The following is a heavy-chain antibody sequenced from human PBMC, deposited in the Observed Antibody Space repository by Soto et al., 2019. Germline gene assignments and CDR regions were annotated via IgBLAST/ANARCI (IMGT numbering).Heavy chain of an antibody. J-gene: IGHJ4*02. CDR2: IYYSGST. V-gene: IGHV4-59*08. D-gene: IGHD4-17*01. CDR1: GGSISSYY. Sequence: ASETLSLTCTVSGGSISSYYWSWIRQPPGKGLEWIGYIYYSGSTNYNPSLKSRVTISVDTSKNQFSLKLSSVTAADTAVYYCARRYGDGFDYWGQGTLVTVSS. CDR3: ARRYGDGFDY.